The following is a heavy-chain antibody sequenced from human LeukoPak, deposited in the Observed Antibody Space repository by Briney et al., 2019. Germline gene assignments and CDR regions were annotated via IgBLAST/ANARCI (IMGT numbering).Heavy chain of an antibody. Sequence: SETLSLTCTVSGGSISSYYWSWIRQPPGKGLEWIGYIYYSGSTNYNPSLKSRVTISVDTSKNQFSLELSSVTAADTAVYYCASYYYDSSGPDAFDIWGQGTMVTVSS. CDR2: IYYSGST. CDR3: ASYYYDSSGPDAFDI. D-gene: IGHD3-22*01. J-gene: IGHJ3*02. CDR1: GGSISSYY. V-gene: IGHV4-59*08.